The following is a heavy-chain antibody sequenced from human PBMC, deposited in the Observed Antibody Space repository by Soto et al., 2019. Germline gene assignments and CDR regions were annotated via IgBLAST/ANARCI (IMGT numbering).Heavy chain of an antibody. CDR1: GGSIRTYY. V-gene: IGHV4-59*01. J-gene: IGHJ4*02. CDR3: ASLGGSYYRFDY. Sequence: TLSLTCTVSGGSIRTYYWSWIRQPPGKGLEWIAYVYYSGNTYYNPSLKSRVTISVDTSKNQFSLKLGSVTAADTAVYYCASLGGSYYRFDYWGQGTLVTVYS. CDR2: VYYSGNT. D-gene: IGHD1-26*01.